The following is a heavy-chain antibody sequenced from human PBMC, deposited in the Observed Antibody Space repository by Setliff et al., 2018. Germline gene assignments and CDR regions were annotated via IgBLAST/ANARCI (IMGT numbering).Heavy chain of an antibody. V-gene: IGHV1-2*04. CDR1: GYTFTSYG. CDR2: INPNSGGT. D-gene: IGHD2-21*01. CDR3: AKGVPFRSIFSDFYSIEV. Sequence: GASVKVSCKASGYTFTSYGISWVRQAPGQGLEWMGWINPNSGGTNYAQKFQGWVTMTRDTSISTAYMELSRLRSEDTAVYYCAKGVPFRSIFSDFYSIEVWGKGTSVTVSS. J-gene: IGHJ6*03.